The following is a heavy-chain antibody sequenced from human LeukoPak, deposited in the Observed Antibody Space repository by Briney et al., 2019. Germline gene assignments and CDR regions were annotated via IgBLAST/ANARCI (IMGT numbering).Heavy chain of an antibody. Sequence: SETLSLTCTVSGGSISSYYWSWIRRPPGKGLEWIGYIYYSGSTNYNPSLKSRVTISVDTSKNQFSPKLSSVTAADTAVYYCAREVGYCSGGSCYSYFDYWGQGTLVTVSS. CDR2: IYYSGST. D-gene: IGHD2-15*01. J-gene: IGHJ4*02. CDR3: AREVGYCSGGSCYSYFDY. V-gene: IGHV4-59*01. CDR1: GGSISSYY.